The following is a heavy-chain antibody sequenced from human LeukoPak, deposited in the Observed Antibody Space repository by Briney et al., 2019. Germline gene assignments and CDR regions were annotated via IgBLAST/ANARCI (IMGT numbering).Heavy chain of an antibody. D-gene: IGHD3-10*01. CDR1: GGSISSSSYY. V-gene: IGHV4-39*01. CDR2: IYYSGST. J-gene: IGHJ6*02. Sequence: PSETLSLTCTVSGGSISSSSYYWGWIRQPPGKGLEWIGRIYYSGSTYYNPSLKSRVTISVDTSKNQFSLKLSSVTAADTAVYYCARSYYYGSYGMDVWGQGTTVTVSS. CDR3: ARSYYYGSYGMDV.